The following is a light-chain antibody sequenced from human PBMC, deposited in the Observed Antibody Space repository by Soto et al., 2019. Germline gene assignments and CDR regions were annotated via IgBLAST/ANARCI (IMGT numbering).Light chain of an antibody. J-gene: IGLJ1*01. CDR3: TSFAPGRIYV. CDR1: DIGSKS. V-gene: IGLV3-21*02. Sequence: SYELTQPPSVSVAPGQTARITCGGNDIGSKSVHWYQQKPGQAPVLVVYDDSDRPSGIPERFSGSKSGNTASLTISGLQAEDEGDYYCTSFAPGRIYVFGSGTKLTVL. CDR2: DDS.